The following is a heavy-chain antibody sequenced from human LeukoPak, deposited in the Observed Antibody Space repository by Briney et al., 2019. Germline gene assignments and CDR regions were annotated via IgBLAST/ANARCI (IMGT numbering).Heavy chain of an antibody. CDR2: IKQDGREK. CDR3: ASGDSFDY. CDR1: EFTFSSYW. J-gene: IGHJ4*02. Sequence: GGSLRLSCAASEFTFSSYWMRWVRQAPGKGLEWVANIKQDGREKNYLDSVKGRFTISRDNAKNSLYLQMNSLRAEDTAVYYCASGDSFDYWGQGTLVTVSS. D-gene: IGHD3-10*01. V-gene: IGHV3-7*01.